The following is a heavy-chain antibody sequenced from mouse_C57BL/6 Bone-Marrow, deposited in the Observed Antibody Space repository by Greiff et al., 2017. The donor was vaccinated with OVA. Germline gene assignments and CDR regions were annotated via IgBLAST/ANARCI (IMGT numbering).Heavy chain of an antibody. Sequence: EVQLQQSGPELVKPGASVKISCKASGYSFTDYNMNWVKQSNGKSLEWIGVINPNYGTTSYNQKFKGKATLTVDQSSSTAYMQLNSLTSEDSAVYYCARSWRLIYYYGSSPYYYAMDYWGQGTSVTVSS. CDR3: ARSWRLIYYYGSSPYYYAMDY. CDR1: GYSFTDYN. J-gene: IGHJ4*01. CDR2: INPNYGTT. D-gene: IGHD1-1*01. V-gene: IGHV1-39*01.